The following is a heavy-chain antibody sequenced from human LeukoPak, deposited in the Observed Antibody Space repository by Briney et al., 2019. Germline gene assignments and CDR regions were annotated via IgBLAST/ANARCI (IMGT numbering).Heavy chain of an antibody. Sequence: PGGSLRLSCTASGFTFGDYAMSWVRQAPGKGLEWVGFIRSKAYGGTTEYAASVKGRFTISRDDSKSIAYLQMNSLKTEDTAVYYCTRGPQWELLRGDDAFDIWGQGTMVTVSS. CDR3: TRGPQWELLRGDDAFDI. CDR1: GFTFGDYA. V-gene: IGHV3-49*04. J-gene: IGHJ3*02. CDR2: IRSKAYGGTT. D-gene: IGHD1-26*01.